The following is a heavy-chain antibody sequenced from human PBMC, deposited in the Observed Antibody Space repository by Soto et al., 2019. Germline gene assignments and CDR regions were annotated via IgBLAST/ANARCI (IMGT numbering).Heavy chain of an antibody. J-gene: IGHJ3*01. CDR2: ISHSGST. Sequence: QVQLQQWGAGLLKPSQTLSLTCAVSGGSFSGYYWSWIRQPPGKGLEWIGEISHSGSTHYNPSLESRVNISLDTSKHHYYLGLTSVTAADTTAYYCARGRDGSSGYLRAAFDLWGQGTLVTGSS. CDR3: ARGRDGSSGYLRAAFDL. CDR1: GGSFSGYY. V-gene: IGHV4-34*01. D-gene: IGHD3-22*01.